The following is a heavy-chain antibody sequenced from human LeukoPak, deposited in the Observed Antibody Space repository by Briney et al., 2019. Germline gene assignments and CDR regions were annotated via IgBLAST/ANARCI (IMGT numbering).Heavy chain of an antibody. Sequence: GGSLRLSCAASGFTFSNCAMSWVRQAPGKGLEWVSAISGSGGTTYYADSVKGRFSISRDNSKNTLYLQMNSLRVEDTAVYYCAKAQGSSTRNNWFDPWGQGTQVTVSS. CDR1: GFTFSNCA. J-gene: IGHJ5*02. V-gene: IGHV3-23*01. CDR2: ISGSGGTT. CDR3: AKAQGSSTRNNWFDP. D-gene: IGHD6-13*01.